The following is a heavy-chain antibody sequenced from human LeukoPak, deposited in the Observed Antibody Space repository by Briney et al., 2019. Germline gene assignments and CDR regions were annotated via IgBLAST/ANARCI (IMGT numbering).Heavy chain of an antibody. CDR2: ISYDGSNK. Sequence: GGSLRLSCAASGFTFSSYGMHWVRQAPGKGLEWVAVISYDGSNKYYADSVKGRFTISRDNSKNTLYLQMNSLRAEDTAVYYCAKDQWELLAFDIWGQGTMVTVSS. J-gene: IGHJ3*02. V-gene: IGHV3-30*18. D-gene: IGHD1-26*01. CDR1: GFTFSSYG. CDR3: AKDQWELLAFDI.